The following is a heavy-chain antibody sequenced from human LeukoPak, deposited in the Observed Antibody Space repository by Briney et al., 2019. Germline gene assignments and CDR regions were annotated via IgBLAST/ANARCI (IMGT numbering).Heavy chain of an antibody. Sequence: SQTLSLTCTVSGGSISSGDYYWSWIRQPPGKGLEWIGEINHSGSTNYNPSLKSRVTISVDTSKNQFSLKLSSVTAADTAVYYCARHRHGPAFWSGYYSHYYYMDVWGKGTTVTVSS. CDR1: GGSISSGDYY. J-gene: IGHJ6*03. D-gene: IGHD3-3*01. CDR3: ARHRHGPAFWSGYYSHYYYMDV. CDR2: INHSGST. V-gene: IGHV4-30-4*08.